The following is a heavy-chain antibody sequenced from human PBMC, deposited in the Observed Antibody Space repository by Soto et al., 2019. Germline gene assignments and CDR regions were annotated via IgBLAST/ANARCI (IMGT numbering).Heavy chain of an antibody. Sequence: GSLRLSCAASGFTFSSYAMSWVRQAPGKGLEWVSAISGSGGSTYYADSVKGRFTISRDNSKNTLYLQMNSLRAEDTAVYYCAKYYCSSTSCYPGYFDYWGQGTLVTVSS. V-gene: IGHV3-23*01. CDR1: GFTFSSYA. CDR3: AKYYCSSTSCYPGYFDY. J-gene: IGHJ4*02. D-gene: IGHD2-2*01. CDR2: ISGSGGST.